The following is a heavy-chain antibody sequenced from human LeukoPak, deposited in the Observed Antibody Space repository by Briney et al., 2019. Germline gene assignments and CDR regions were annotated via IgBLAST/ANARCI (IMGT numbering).Heavy chain of an antibody. D-gene: IGHD4-17*01. V-gene: IGHV3-15*01. Sequence: GGSLGLSCAASGFTFTNYWMSWVRQAPGKGLEWVGRIKSRSAGGTTDYGAPVKGRFTISRDDSKDTVYLQMNSLKTEDTAVYYCTTEYYGDYHYWGQGTLVTVSS. CDR1: GFTFTNYW. J-gene: IGHJ4*02. CDR2: IKSRSAGGTT. CDR3: TTEYYGDYHY.